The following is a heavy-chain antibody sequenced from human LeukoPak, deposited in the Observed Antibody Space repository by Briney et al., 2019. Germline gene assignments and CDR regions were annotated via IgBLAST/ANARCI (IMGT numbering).Heavy chain of an antibody. CDR1: GFTFSSYT. D-gene: IGHD2-21*01. V-gene: IGHV3-30*04. J-gene: IGHJ4*02. CDR3: ARDDGRVITDSYFDY. CDR2: ISHDGSNK. Sequence: PGTSLRLSCAASGFTFSSYTLHWVRQAPGMGLEWVAVISHDGSNKYYADSVEGRFTVSRDNSKNTLSLQMNNLRPEDTAVYYCARDDGRVITDSYFDYWGQGTLVSVSS.